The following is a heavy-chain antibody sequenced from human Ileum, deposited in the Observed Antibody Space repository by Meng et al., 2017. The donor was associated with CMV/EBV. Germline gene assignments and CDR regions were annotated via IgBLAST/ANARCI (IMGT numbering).Heavy chain of an antibody. Sequence: GGSLRLSCVASGFTFITYWMTWVRQVPGKGLEWVANINEGGSAKHYVDSVKGRFTITRDNAKNSLFLQMNTLRVEDTAVYYCARPPARMLDYWGQGELVTVSS. V-gene: IGHV3-7*01. CDR3: ARPPARMLDY. D-gene: IGHD2-2*01. J-gene: IGHJ4*02. CDR1: GFTFITYW. CDR2: INEGGSAK.